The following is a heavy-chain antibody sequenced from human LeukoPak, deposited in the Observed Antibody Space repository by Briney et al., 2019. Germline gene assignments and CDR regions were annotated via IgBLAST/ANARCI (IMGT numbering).Heavy chain of an antibody. CDR1: GGSISSGDYY. CDR3: ARITMIVVVITRNWYFDL. CDR2: IYYSGST. J-gene: IGHJ2*01. D-gene: IGHD3-22*01. V-gene: IGHV4-30-4*01. Sequence: SETLSLTCTVSGGSISSGDYYWSWIHQPPGKGLEWIGYIYYSGSTYYNPSLKSRVTISVDTSKNQFSLKLSSVTAADTAVYYCARITMIVVVITRNWYFDLWGRGTLVTVSS.